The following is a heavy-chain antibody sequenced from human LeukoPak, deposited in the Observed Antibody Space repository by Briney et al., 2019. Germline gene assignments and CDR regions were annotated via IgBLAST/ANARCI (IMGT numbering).Heavy chain of an antibody. J-gene: IGHJ5*02. CDR2: IYPGDSDT. D-gene: IGHD2-8*01. CDR1: GYSFTSYW. Sequence: GESLKISCKGSGYSFTSYWIGWVRQMPGKGLEWMGIIYPGDSDTRYSPSFQGQVTISADKSISTAYLQWSSLKASDTAMYYCARQGGYCTNGVCYKVNWFDPWGQGTLVTVSS. V-gene: IGHV5-51*01. CDR3: ARQGGYCTNGVCYKVNWFDP.